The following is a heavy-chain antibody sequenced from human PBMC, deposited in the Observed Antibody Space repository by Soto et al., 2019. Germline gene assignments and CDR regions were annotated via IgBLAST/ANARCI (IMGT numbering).Heavy chain of an antibody. CDR1: GFTFSSYW. CDR3: ARGIRNYYGLDV. J-gene: IGHJ6*02. V-gene: IGHV3-74*01. Sequence: GGPLRLSCAASGFTFSSYWMHWVRQAPGKGLVWVSRINMDGSSTNYADSVRFTISRDNAKNTVYLQMNSLRAEDTAVYYCARGIRNYYGLDVWGQGTTVTVSS. D-gene: IGHD5-18*01. CDR2: INMDGSST.